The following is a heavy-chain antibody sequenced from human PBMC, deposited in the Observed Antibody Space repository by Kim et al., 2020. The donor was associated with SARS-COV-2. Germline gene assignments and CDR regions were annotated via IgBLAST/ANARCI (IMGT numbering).Heavy chain of an antibody. V-gene: IGHV4-34*01. Sequence: SETLSLTCAVYGGSFSGYYWSWIRQPPGKGLEWIGEINHSGSTNYNPSLKSRVTISVDTSKNQFSLKLSSVTAADTAVYYCARCLRDIAVAGSYYGMDVWGQGTTVTVSS. J-gene: IGHJ6*02. CDR2: INHSGST. D-gene: IGHD6-19*01. CDR3: ARCLRDIAVAGSYYGMDV. CDR1: GGSFSGYY.